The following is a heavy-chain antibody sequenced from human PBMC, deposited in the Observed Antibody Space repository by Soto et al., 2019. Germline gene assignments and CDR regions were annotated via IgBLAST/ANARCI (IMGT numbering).Heavy chain of an antibody. V-gene: IGHV3-21*01. CDR2: ISSSSSYI. CDR1: GFTFSSYS. D-gene: IGHD6-19*01. J-gene: IGHJ4*02. Sequence: EVQLVESGGGLVKPGGSLRLSCAASGFTFSSYSMNWVRQAPEKGLEWVSSISSSSSYIYYADSVKGRFTISRDNAKNSLYLQMNSLRAEDTAVYYCASAYSSGKIDWGQGTLVTVSS. CDR3: ASAYSSGKID.